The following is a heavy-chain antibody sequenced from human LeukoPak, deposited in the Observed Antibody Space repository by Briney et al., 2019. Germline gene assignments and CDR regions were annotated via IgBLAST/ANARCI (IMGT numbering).Heavy chain of an antibody. CDR1: GYTYSDYW. J-gene: IGHJ4*02. CDR3: ARELGYCGHTRCHKPLDF. V-gene: IGHV3-74*01. Sequence: GGPQRLSCIASGYTYSDYWMHWLPQAPEKGLVWVSHINGYGSSASYPDSVKGRFTISRDNAKNTMHMQKHNLRGEDTAVLYCARELGYCGHTRCHKPLDFWGQGTLGTVSS. CDR2: INGYGSSA. D-gene: IGHD2-2*01.